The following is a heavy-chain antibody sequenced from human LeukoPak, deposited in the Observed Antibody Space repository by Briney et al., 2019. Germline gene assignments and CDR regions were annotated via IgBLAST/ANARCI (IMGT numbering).Heavy chain of an antibody. CDR2: IWYDGSNK. D-gene: IGHD6-13*01. J-gene: IGHJ6*02. CDR3: AKSVAAADTRYYYYGMDV. Sequence: PGGSLRLSCAASGFTFSSYGMHWVRQAPGKGLEWVAVIWYDGSNKYYADSVKGRFTISRDNSKNTLYLQMNSLRAEDTAVYYCAKSVAAADTRYYYYGMDVWGQGTTVTVSS. V-gene: IGHV3-33*06. CDR1: GFTFSSYG.